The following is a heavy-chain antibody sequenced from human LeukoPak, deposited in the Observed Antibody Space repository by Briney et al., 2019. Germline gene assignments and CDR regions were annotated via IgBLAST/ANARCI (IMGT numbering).Heavy chain of an antibody. Sequence: GGSLRLSCAASGFTFDDYAMHWVRQAPGKGLEWVSLISGDGGSTYYADSVKGRFTISRDNSKNSLYLQMNSLKTEDTALYSCAKSRLSGWYGDNWFDPWGQGTLVTVSS. J-gene: IGHJ5*02. CDR2: ISGDGGST. D-gene: IGHD6-19*01. CDR1: GFTFDDYA. V-gene: IGHV3-43*02. CDR3: AKSRLSGWYGDNWFDP.